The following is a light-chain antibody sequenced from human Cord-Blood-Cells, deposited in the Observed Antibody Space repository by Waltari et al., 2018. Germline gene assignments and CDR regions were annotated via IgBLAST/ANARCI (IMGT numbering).Light chain of an antibody. CDR1: QSVSRSY. CDR2: AAS. CDR3: QQYGSSPFT. J-gene: IGKJ3*01. Sequence: EIVLTQSPATLSLSPGERATLSCGASQSVSRSYLAWYQQKPGLAPRLLIYAASSRATGIPDRFSGSGSGTDFTLTISRLEPEDFAVYYCQQYGSSPFTFGPGTKVDIK. V-gene: IGKV3D-20*01.